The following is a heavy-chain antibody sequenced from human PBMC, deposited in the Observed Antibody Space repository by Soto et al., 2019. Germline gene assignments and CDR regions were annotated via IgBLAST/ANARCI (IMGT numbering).Heavy chain of an antibody. D-gene: IGHD1-26*01. J-gene: IGHJ5*02. CDR2: IDPSDSYT. CDR3: ARIVGATTYNWFDP. Sequence: GESLKISCKGSGYRFISHWISWVRQMPGKGLEWMGRIDPSDSYTNYSPSFQGHVTISADKSISTAYLQWSSLKASDTAMYYCARIVGATTYNWFDPWGQGTLVTVSS. V-gene: IGHV5-10-1*01. CDR1: GYRFISHW.